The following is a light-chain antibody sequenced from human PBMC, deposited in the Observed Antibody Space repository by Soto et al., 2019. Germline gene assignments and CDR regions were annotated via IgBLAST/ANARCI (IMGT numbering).Light chain of an antibody. CDR2: GAS. J-gene: IGKJ4*01. Sequence: DIQMTQSPSSLSASVGDRVTITCRASQRISNFLNWYQQKPGKAPKLLIYGASNSQSGVPSRFSGSGSGTHFTLTISGLQPDDFATYYCQQSYNTPALTFGGGTKVDIK. CDR3: QQSYNTPALT. CDR1: QRISNF. V-gene: IGKV1-39*01.